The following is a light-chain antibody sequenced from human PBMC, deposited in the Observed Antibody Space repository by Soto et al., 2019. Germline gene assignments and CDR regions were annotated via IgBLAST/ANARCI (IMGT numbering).Light chain of an antibody. Sequence: EIVLTQSPGTLSLSPGEGATLSCRASQSVRNNYLAWYQQKPGQAPRLLISAASSRSTGVPDRFSGSGTGKDFTLTISRPESEDFAVYYCQRYGSSPPHTFGQGTRLEIK. J-gene: IGKJ2*01. CDR2: AAS. CDR1: QSVRNNY. CDR3: QRYGSSPPHT. V-gene: IGKV3-20*01.